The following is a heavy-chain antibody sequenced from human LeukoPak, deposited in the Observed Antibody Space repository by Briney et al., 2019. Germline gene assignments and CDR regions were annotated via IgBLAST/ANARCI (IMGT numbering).Heavy chain of an antibody. D-gene: IGHD3-22*01. CDR2: ISSSGSTI. V-gene: IGHV3-11*01. Sequence: GGSLRLSCAASGFTFSDYYMSWIRQAPGKGLEWVSYISSSGSTIYYADSVKGRFTISRDNAKNSLYLQMNSLRAEDTAGYYCARRGSSYDSSGYPHYYFDYWGQGTLVTVSS. CDR1: GFTFSDYY. CDR3: ARRGSSYDSSGYPHYYFDY. J-gene: IGHJ4*02.